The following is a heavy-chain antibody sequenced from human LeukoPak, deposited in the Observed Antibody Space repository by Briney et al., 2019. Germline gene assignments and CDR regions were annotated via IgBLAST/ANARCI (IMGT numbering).Heavy chain of an antibody. CDR3: ARWFRGWYSY. CDR1: GYTFTGYY. CDR2: INPNSGGT. V-gene: IGHV1-2*02. Sequence: GASVKVSCKASGYTFTGYYMHWVRQAPGQGLEWMGWINPNSGGTNHAQKFQGRVTMTRDTAISTAYMELSTLRSDDTAVYYCARWFRGWYSYWGQGTLVTVSS. D-gene: IGHD6-19*01. J-gene: IGHJ4*02.